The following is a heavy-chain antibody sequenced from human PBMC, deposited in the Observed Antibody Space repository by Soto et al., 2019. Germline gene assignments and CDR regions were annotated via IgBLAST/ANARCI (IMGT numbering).Heavy chain of an antibody. CDR1: GFTFSSYG. CDR2: IWYDGSNK. D-gene: IGHD1-26*01. CDR3: ARWRSSTYYYYGMDV. J-gene: IGHJ6*02. Sequence: SGGSLRLSCAASGFTFSSYGMHWVRQAPGKGLEWVAVIWYDGSNKYYADSVKGRFTISRDNSKNTLYLQMNSLRAEDTAVYYCARWRSSTYYYYGMDVWGQGTTVTVSS. V-gene: IGHV3-33*01.